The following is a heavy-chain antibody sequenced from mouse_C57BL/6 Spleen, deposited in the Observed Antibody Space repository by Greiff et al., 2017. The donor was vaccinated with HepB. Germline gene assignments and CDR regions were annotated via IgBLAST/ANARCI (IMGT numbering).Heavy chain of an antibody. J-gene: IGHJ1*03. CDR3: ASPERGGYFDV. V-gene: IGHV3-6*01. CDR2: ISYDGSN. Sequence: EVQLQQSGPGLVKPSQSLSLTCSVTGYSITSGYYWNWIRQFPGNKLEWMGYISYDGSNNYNPSLQNRIPITRDTSKNQFFLKLNSVTTEDTATYYCASPERGGYFDVWGTGTTVTVSS. CDR1: GYSITSGYY.